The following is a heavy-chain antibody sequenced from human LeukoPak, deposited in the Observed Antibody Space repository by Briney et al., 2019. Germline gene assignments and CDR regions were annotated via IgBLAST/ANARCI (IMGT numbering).Heavy chain of an antibody. V-gene: IGHV3-9*01. D-gene: IGHD5-12*01. CDR1: GFTFDDYA. CDR2: INWNSDSI. J-gene: IGHJ4*02. CDR3: AINGGGDSGYGNFDY. Sequence: GGSLRLSCAVSGFTFDDYAMHWVRHVPGKGLEWVSGINWNSDSIGYADSVKGRFTTSRDNAKNPLYLQMNSLRAEDTAFYYCAINGGGDSGYGNFDYWGQGTLVTVSS.